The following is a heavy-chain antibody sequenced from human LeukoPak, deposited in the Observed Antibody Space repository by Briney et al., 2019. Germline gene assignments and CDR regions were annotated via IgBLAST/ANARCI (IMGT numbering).Heavy chain of an antibody. J-gene: IGHJ4*02. V-gene: IGHV1-18*01. D-gene: IGHD1-1*01. CDR3: ASTTQTDDYGDS. CDR1: GYTFTSYG. CDR2: ISAYNGNT. Sequence: ASVKVSCKASGYTFTSYGISWVRQAPGQGLEWMGWISAYNGNTNYAQKLQGSGTMTTDTSTSTAYIGLRSLRADDTPAYYSASTTQTDDYGDSWGQGTLVTVSS.